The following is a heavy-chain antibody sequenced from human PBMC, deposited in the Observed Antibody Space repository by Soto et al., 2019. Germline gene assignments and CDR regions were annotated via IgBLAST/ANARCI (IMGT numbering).Heavy chain of an antibody. J-gene: IGHJ4*02. V-gene: IGHV4-39*07. CDR3: ARVPDY. CDR2: IYYSGST. Sequence: SETLSLTCTVSGVSIISSIHYWGWVRQPPGKGLEWIGFIYYSGSTYYNPSLKSRVTISIDRSKNQFSLKLSSVTAADTAVYYCARVPDYWGQGILVTVSS. D-gene: IGHD2-2*01. CDR1: GVSIISSIHY.